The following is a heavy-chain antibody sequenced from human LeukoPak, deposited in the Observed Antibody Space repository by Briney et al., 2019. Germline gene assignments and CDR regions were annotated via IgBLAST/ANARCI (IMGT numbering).Heavy chain of an antibody. CDR1: GFTFSSYE. J-gene: IGHJ4*02. V-gene: IGHV3-48*03. Sequence: GGSLRLSCAASGFTFSSYEMNWVRQAPGKGLEWVSYISSSGSTIYYADSVKGRFTISRVNAKNSLYLQMNSLRAEDTAVYYCARGGKGLGVKFDYWGQGTLVTVPS. CDR2: ISSSGSTI. CDR3: ARGGKGLGVKFDY. D-gene: IGHD3-10*01.